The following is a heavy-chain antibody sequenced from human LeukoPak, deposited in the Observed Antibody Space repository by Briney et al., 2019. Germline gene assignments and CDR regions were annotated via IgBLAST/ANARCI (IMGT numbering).Heavy chain of an antibody. V-gene: IGHV3-53*01. Sequence: PGGSLRLSCAASGFSVSSNYMSWVRQAPGKGLEWVSVIYSGGSTYYADSVKGRFTISRDTSKNTLYLQMNSLRAEDTAVYYCARVVIRPYYFDYWGQGTLVTVSS. CDR3: ARVVIRPYYFDY. D-gene: IGHD4-23*01. J-gene: IGHJ4*02. CDR2: IYSGGST. CDR1: GFSVSSNY.